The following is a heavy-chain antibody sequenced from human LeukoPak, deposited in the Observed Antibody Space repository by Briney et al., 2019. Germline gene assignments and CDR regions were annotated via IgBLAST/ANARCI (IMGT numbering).Heavy chain of an antibody. J-gene: IGHJ4*02. D-gene: IGHD2-2*01. Sequence: GSLRLSCAASGFTFSNAWMSWVRQAPGEGLEWVAKMNEYGSDNFYVDSVKGRFSISRDNAKNSLYLQMDSLRAEDTAVYYCARPRGCSSNRCNNFDYWGQGALVTVSS. CDR2: MNEYGSDN. CDR3: ARPRGCSSNRCNNFDY. V-gene: IGHV3-7*01. CDR1: GFTFSNAW.